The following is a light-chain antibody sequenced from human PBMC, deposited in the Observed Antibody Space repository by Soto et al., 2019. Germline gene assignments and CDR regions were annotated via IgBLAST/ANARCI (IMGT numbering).Light chain of an antibody. CDR1: QSVGSSY. J-gene: IGKJ1*01. CDR2: GTS. Sequence: EVVLTQSPGTLSLSPGERATLSCRASQSVGSSYLAWYQQKPGQAPRVLIYGTSSRATGIPDRFSGSGSGTDFTLTISRLEPEDFAVYYCQQYTTSSWTFGQGTKVQI. V-gene: IGKV3-20*01. CDR3: QQYTTSSWT.